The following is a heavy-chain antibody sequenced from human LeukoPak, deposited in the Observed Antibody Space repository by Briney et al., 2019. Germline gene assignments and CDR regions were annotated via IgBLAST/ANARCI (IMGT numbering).Heavy chain of an antibody. CDR1: GFTVSSNY. Sequence: PGGSLRLSCAASGFTVSSNYMSWVRQAPGKGLEWVAYINGGGSPILYADSVRGRFTISRDNAKNSLYLQMNSLRGEDTAVYYCVRDNPRCCGVVPANIDDYWGQGTLVTVSS. J-gene: IGHJ4*02. V-gene: IGHV3-48*01. CDR2: INGGGSPI. CDR3: VRDNPRCCGVVPANIDDY. D-gene: IGHD2-15*01.